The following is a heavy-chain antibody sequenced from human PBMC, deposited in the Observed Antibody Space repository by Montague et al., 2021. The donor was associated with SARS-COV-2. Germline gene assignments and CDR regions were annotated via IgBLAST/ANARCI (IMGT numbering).Heavy chain of an antibody. CDR1: GGSISSSSYD. D-gene: IGHD6-19*01. Sequence: SETLSLTCTVSGGSISSSSYDWGWIRQPPGKGLEWIGSFYYSGSTYYNPSPKSRVTISVDTTKNQFSLKMSSVTAADTAGYYCAIHPPGIVVAEPAAADYWGQGTLVTVSS. V-gene: IGHV4-39*01. CDR3: AIHPPGIVVAEPAAADY. CDR2: FYYSGST. J-gene: IGHJ4*02.